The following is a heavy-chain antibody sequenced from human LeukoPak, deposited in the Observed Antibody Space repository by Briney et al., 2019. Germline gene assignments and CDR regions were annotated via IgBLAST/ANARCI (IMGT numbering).Heavy chain of an antibody. Sequence: GGSLRLSCLASGYTFSSYSIDWVRQAPGKGLEWVSSITVRRNYIYYADSVRGRFRISRDDATDSLYLQMNSLRAEDTAVYYCVRLRRNSDTSGFYYYYDFWGQGTLVTVSS. CDR3: VRLRRNSDTSGFYYYYDF. V-gene: IGHV3-21*01. D-gene: IGHD3-22*01. CDR2: ITVRRNYI. J-gene: IGHJ4*02. CDR1: GYTFSSYS.